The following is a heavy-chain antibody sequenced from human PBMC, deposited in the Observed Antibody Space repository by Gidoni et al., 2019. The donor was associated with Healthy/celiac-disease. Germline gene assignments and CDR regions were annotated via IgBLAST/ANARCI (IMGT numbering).Heavy chain of an antibody. CDR1: GFAIGSWD. CDR3: ARAQGRYCSSTSCPDYYYGMDV. V-gene: IGHV3-48*03. Sequence: EVQLVESGGGLVQPGVSLRLAGAASGFAIGSWDMSWVRQAPGKGLEWVSYLSSSGSTIYYADSVKGRFTISRDNAKNSLYLQMNSLRAEDTAVYYCARAQGRYCSSTSCPDYYYGMDVWGQGTTVTVSS. J-gene: IGHJ6*02. CDR2: LSSSGSTI. D-gene: IGHD2-2*01.